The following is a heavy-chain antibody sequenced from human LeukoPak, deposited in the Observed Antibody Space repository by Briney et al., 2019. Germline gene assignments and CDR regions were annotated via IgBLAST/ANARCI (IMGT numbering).Heavy chain of an antibody. CDR1: GFTFSSYA. CDR2: ISGSGGST. Sequence: PGGSLRLSCAASGFTFSSYAMSWVRQAPGKGLEWVSAISGSGGSTYYADSVKGRFTISRDNSKNTLYLQMNSLRAEDTAVYYCAKYGYCSSTSCYTWVDYWGQGTLVTVSS. V-gene: IGHV3-23*01. CDR3: AKYGYCSSTSCYTWVDY. D-gene: IGHD2-2*02. J-gene: IGHJ4*02.